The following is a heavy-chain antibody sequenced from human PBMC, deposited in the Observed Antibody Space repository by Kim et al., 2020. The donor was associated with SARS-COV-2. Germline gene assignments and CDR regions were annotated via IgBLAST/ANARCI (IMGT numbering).Heavy chain of an antibody. CDR3: ARGSGVWFGEPPFDY. V-gene: IGHV1-3*01. J-gene: IGHJ4*02. Sequence: ASVKVSCKASGYTFTSYAMHWVRQAPGQRLEWMGWINAGNGNTKYSQKFQGRVTITRDTSASTAYMELSSLRSEDTAVYYCARGSGVWFGEPPFDYWGQGTLVTVSS. CDR2: INAGNGNT. D-gene: IGHD3-10*01. CDR1: GYTFTSYA.